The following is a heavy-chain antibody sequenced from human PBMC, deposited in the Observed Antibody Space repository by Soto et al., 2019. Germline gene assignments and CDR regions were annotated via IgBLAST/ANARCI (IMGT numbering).Heavy chain of an antibody. CDR3: ARLYNWNGYYYGMDV. Sequence: LSLTCAVSGYSISSSNWWGWIRQPPGKGLEWIGYIYYSGSTYYNPSLKSRVTMSVDTSKNQFSLKLSSVTAVDTAVYYCARLYNWNGYYYGMDVWGQGTTVTVSS. D-gene: IGHD1-20*01. CDR2: IYYSGST. CDR1: GYSISSSNW. V-gene: IGHV4-28*01. J-gene: IGHJ6*02.